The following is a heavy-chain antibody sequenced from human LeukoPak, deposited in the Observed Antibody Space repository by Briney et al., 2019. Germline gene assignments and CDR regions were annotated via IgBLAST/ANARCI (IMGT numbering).Heavy chain of an antibody. J-gene: IGHJ6*03. Sequence: ASVKVSCKASGYTFTSYDINWVRQATGQGLEWMGWMNPNSGNTGYAQKFQGRVTMTRNTSISTAYMELSSLRSEDTAVYYCASLASGDLSDPSVRGVIFSGYYYYMDVWGKGTTVNVSS. CDR3: ASLASGDLSDPSVRGVIFSGYYYYMDV. CDR1: GYTFTSYD. CDR2: MNPNSGNT. D-gene: IGHD3-10*01. V-gene: IGHV1-8*01.